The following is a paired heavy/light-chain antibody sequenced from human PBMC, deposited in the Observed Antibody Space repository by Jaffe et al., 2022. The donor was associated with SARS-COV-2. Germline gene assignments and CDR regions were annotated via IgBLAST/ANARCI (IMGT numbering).Heavy chain of an antibody. CDR1: GYTFNNFG. CDR2: ISTDNGNT. V-gene: IGHV1-18*01. D-gene: IGHD2-15*01. J-gene: IGHJ5*02. Sequence: QVQLVQSGTEVKKPGASVKVSCKTSGYTFNNFGISWVRQAPGQGLEWLGWISTDNGNTKYAQRLQGRVTMTTDTSTDTAYLELRSLRSDDTAVYYCARDFYQYLVVANWFDPWGQGTLVTVSS. CDR3: ARDFYQYLVVANWFDP.
Light chain of an antibody. J-gene: IGKJ4*01. CDR3: QQANTIPPPT. V-gene: IGKV1-12*01. CDR1: QDISHW. CDR2: AAS. Sequence: DIQMTQSPSSVSASVGDRVTITCRASQDISHWLAWYQQKPGKAPKLLIYAASRLQSGVPSRFSGSGSGTDFTLTISSLQPEDFATYYCQQANTIPPPTFGGGTKVEIK.